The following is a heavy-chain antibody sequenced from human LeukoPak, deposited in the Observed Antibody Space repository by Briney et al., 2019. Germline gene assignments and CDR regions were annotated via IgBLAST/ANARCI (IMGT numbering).Heavy chain of an antibody. V-gene: IGHV4-31*03. Sequence: SETLSLTCTVSGGSISSGGYYWSWIRQHPGKGLEWIGYIYYSGSTYYNPSLKSRVTISVDTSKNQLSLKLSSVTAADTAVYYCARERDYGDYAGRGYFDYWGQGTLVTVSS. J-gene: IGHJ4*02. CDR1: GGSISSGGYY. CDR2: IYYSGST. CDR3: ARERDYGDYAGRGYFDY. D-gene: IGHD4-17*01.